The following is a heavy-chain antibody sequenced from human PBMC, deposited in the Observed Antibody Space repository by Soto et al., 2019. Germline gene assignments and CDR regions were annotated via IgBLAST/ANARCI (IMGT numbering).Heavy chain of an antibody. CDR3: ERIRRQYASAIQAGFDP. CDR2: ISGTDDYT. J-gene: IGHJ5*02. D-gene: IGHD2-2*01. CDR1: GFTFRNFA. V-gene: IGHV3-23*01. Sequence: GGSLRLSCAASGFTFRNFAMTWVRQAPGEGLESVSSISGTDDYTYYAGSVKGGFTDCGDNARNTLLRQGNNLRANGTAVYYCERIRRQYASAIQAGFDPSGLGALVTVTS.